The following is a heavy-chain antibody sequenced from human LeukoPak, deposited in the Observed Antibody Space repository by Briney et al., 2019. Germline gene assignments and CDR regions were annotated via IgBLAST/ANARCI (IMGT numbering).Heavy chain of an antibody. Sequence: SETLSLTCTVSGASISSYYWSWIRQPPGKGLEWIGDIYYSGSTNYNPSLKSRVTISVDTSKNQFSLRLSSVTAADTAVYYCASHRYYYDSSGYYYQPWGQGTLVTVSS. V-gene: IGHV4-59*01. J-gene: IGHJ5*02. CDR3: ASHRYYYDSSGYYYQP. CDR1: GASISSYY. D-gene: IGHD3-22*01. CDR2: IYYSGST.